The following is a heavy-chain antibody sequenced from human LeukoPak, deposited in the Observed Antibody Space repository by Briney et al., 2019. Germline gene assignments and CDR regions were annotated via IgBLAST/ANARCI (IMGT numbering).Heavy chain of an antibody. V-gene: IGHV3-11*01. D-gene: IGHD6-19*01. CDR1: GFTFSDYY. CDR3: ARIGGGQWLVSSYGMDV. Sequence: GGSLRLSCAASGFTFSDYYMSWIRQAPGKGLEWVSYISNSGTTIYYADSVKGRFTISRDNAKNSLYLQMNSLRAEDTAVYYCARIGGGQWLVSSYGMDVWGQGTTVTVSS. J-gene: IGHJ6*02. CDR2: ISNSGTTI.